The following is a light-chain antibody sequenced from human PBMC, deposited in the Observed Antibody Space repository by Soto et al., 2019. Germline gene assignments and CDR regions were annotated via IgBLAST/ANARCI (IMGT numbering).Light chain of an antibody. CDR2: AAS. J-gene: IGKJ1*01. CDR1: QDIPNF. CDR3: QKYNSPPRT. Sequence: DFQMTQSPSSLSASLGDRVSITCRASQDIPNFLAWYQQKPGKVPTLLIYAASTLQYGVPSRFSATASGTDFTLTISSLQPEDVATYYCQKYNSPPRTFGQGTKVEI. V-gene: IGKV1-27*01.